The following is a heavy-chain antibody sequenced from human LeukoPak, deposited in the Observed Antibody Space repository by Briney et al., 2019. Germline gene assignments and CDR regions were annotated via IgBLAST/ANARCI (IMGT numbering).Heavy chain of an antibody. Sequence: ASVKVSCKASGYTFTSYAMHWVRQAPGQRLEWMGWINAGNGNTKYSQKFQGRVTITRDTSASTAYMELSSLRSEDTAVYYCARGGIVVVPAAIPGWFDPWGQGTLVTVSS. D-gene: IGHD2-2*01. CDR2: INAGNGNT. J-gene: IGHJ5*02. CDR1: GYTFTSYA. V-gene: IGHV1-3*01. CDR3: ARGGIVVVPAAIPGWFDP.